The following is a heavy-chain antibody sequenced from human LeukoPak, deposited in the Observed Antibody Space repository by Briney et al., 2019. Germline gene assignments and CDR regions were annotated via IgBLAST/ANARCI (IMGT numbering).Heavy chain of an antibody. Sequence: GGSLRLSCAASGFTFSSYAMNWVRQAPGKGLEWVSGISNGGSTYYADSVKGRFTISRDYLQNTLYLQMNSLRAEDTAVYYCAKETSSSFDYWGQGTLVTVSS. V-gene: IGHV3-23*01. D-gene: IGHD6-6*01. CDR1: GFTFSSYA. CDR3: AKETSSSFDY. J-gene: IGHJ4*02. CDR2: ISNGGST.